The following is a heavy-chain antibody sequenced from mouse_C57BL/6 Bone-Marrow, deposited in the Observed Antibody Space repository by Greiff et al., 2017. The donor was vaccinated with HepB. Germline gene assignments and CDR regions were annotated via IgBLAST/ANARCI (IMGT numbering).Heavy chain of an antibody. CDR1: GYTFTDHT. Sequence: QVQLQQSDAELVKPGASVKISCKVSGYTFTDHTIHWMKQRPEQGLEWIGYIYPRDGSTKYNEKLKGKATYTADKSSSTAYMQLNSLTSEDAAVYFCARGYGSSSFDYWGQGTTLTVSS. V-gene: IGHV1-78*01. J-gene: IGHJ2*01. D-gene: IGHD1-1*01. CDR3: ARGYGSSSFDY. CDR2: IYPRDGST.